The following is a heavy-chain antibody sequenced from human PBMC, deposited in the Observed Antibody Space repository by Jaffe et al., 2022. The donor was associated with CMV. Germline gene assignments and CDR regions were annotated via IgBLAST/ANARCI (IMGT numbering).Heavy chain of an antibody. J-gene: IGHJ4*02. CDR3: AKDRYEHGYSSSCPFDY. Sequence: EVQLLESGGGLVQPGGSLRLSCAASGFTFSSYAMSWVRQAPGKGLEWVSAISGSGGGTSYADSVKGRFTISRDSSKNTLYLQMNSLRAEDTAVYYCAKDRYEHGYSSSCPFDYWGQGTLVTVSS. D-gene: IGHD6-13*01. V-gene: IGHV3-23*01. CDR1: GFTFSSYA. CDR2: ISGSGGGT.